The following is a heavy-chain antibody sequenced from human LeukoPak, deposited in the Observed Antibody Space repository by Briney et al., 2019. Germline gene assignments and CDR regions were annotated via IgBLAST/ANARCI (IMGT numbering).Heavy chain of an antibody. Sequence: PGGSLRLSCAASGFTFGICAMSWVRQAPGKGLEWVALVSNDGGIIYYGASVRGRFTISRDNLENTLYLQMNSLRGDDTAVYYCAKGGEQRTFRCGLDSWGQGTLVTVSS. D-gene: IGHD1/OR15-1a*01. CDR2: VSNDGGII. CDR1: GFTFGICA. CDR3: AKGGEQRTFRCGLDS. V-gene: IGHV3-30*04. J-gene: IGHJ4*02.